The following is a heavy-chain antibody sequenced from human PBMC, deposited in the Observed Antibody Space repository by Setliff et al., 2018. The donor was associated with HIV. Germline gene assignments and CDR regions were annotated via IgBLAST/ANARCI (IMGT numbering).Heavy chain of an antibody. CDR3: ARDISEGFFLERVSEH. Sequence: SETLSLTCTVSGGSMTTHFWSWIRQPPGKGLEWIGSVYYSGSTNYNPSLKSRVTISLDTSENQFSLNLNSVTAADTAVYYCARDISEGFFLERVSEHWSQGTLVTVSS. CDR2: VYYSGST. D-gene: IGHD3-3*01. V-gene: IGHV4-59*11. J-gene: IGHJ1*01. CDR1: GGSMTTHF.